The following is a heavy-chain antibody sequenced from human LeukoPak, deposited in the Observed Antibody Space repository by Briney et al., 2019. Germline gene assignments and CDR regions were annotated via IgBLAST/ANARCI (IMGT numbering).Heavy chain of an antibody. J-gene: IGHJ4*02. V-gene: IGHV3-30-3*01. CDR3: ARSRQWELPGLDY. CDR2: ISYDGSNK. Sequence: GGSLRLSCAASGFTFSSYAMHWVRQAPGKGLEWVAVISYDGSNKYYADSVKGRFTISRDNSKNTLYLQMNSLRAEDTAVYYCARSRQWELPGLDYWGQGTLVTVSS. D-gene: IGHD1-26*01. CDR1: GFTFSSYA.